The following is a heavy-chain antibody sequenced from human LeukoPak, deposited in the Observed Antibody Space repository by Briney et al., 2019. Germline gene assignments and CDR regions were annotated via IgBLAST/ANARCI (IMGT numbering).Heavy chain of an antibody. CDR3: AKIIRIAAAARGFDY. CDR2: IRSSSSTI. D-gene: IGHD6-13*01. Sequence: GGSLRLSCAASGFTFSSCSMNWVRQAPGKGLEWVSYIRSSSSTIYYADSVKGRFTISRDNSKNTLYLQMNSLRAEDTAVYYCAKIIRIAAAARGFDYWGQGTLVTVSS. V-gene: IGHV3-48*01. J-gene: IGHJ4*02. CDR1: GFTFSSCS.